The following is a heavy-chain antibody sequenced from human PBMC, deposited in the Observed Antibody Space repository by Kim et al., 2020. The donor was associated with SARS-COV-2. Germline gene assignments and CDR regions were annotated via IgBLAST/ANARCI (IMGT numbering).Heavy chain of an antibody. CDR3: ARDRGGYAFQLVFDP. D-gene: IGHD5-12*01. CDR2: IYYSGST. V-gene: IGHV4-39*07. Sequence: SETLSLTCTVSGGSISSSSYYWGWIRQPPGKGLEWIGSIYYSGSTYYNPSLKSRVTISVDTSKNQFSLKLSSVTAADTAVYYCARDRGGYAFQLVFDPWG. CDR1: GGSISSSSYY. J-gene: IGHJ5*02.